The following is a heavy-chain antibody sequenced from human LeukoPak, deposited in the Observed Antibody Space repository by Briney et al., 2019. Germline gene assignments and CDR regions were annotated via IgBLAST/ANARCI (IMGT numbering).Heavy chain of an antibody. CDR2: IYHSGST. CDR1: GYSISSGYS. V-gene: IGHV4-38-2*01. CDR3: ARSWISGPIQESVVWFDP. Sequence: SETLSLTCAVSGYSISSGYSWGWIRQPTGKGLEWIGSIYHSGSTYYNPSLKRRVTISVDTSKDQFSLKLGSVTAADTAVYYCARSWISGPIQESVVWFDPWGQGTLVTVSS. J-gene: IGHJ5*02. D-gene: IGHD2-2*03.